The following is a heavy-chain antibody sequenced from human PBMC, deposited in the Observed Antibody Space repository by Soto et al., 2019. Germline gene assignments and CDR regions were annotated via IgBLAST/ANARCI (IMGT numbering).Heavy chain of an antibody. CDR1: GYAFIDYY. Sequence: ASVKVSCKASGYAFIDYYMHWVRQAPGQGLEWRGWINPNSGAKKYAQYFHGWVTLTRDTSITTAYLELTRLRSEATAVYYFSRELQGYSDSCGLYYWGQGTLVTVSS. CDR3: SRELQGYSDSCGLYY. CDR2: INPNSGAK. J-gene: IGHJ4*02. V-gene: IGHV1-2*04. D-gene: IGHD3-22*01.